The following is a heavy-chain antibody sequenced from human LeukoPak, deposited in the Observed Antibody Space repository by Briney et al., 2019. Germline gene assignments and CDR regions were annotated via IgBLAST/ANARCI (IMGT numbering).Heavy chain of an antibody. V-gene: IGHV3-23*01. J-gene: IGHJ6*03. CDR1: GFTFSSYA. Sequence: GSLRLSCAASGFTFSSYAMSWVRQAPGKGLEWVSAISGSGGSTYYADSVKGRFTISRDNSKNTLYLQMNSLRAEDTAVYYCAKDLVATTDYYYYYMDVWGKGTTVTISS. CDR2: ISGSGGST. D-gene: IGHD5-12*01. CDR3: AKDLVATTDYYYYYMDV.